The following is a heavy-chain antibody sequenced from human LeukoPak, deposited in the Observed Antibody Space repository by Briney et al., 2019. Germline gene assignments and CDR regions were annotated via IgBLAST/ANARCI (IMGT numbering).Heavy chain of an antibody. D-gene: IGHD6-19*01. J-gene: IGHJ4*02. V-gene: IGHV4-39*07. CDR1: SGSISSSSYY. CDR3: ARDSGFYYFDY. CDR2: IYYSGTT. Sequence: SETLSLTCTVSSGSISSSSYYWGWIRQPPGKGLEWIGSIYYSGTTYYNPSLKSRVTISVDTSKNQFSLKLSSVTAADTAVYYCARDSGFYYFDYWGQGTLVTVSS.